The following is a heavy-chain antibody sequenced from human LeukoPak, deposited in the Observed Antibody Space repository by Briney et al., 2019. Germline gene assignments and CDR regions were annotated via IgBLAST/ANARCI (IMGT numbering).Heavy chain of an antibody. CDR3: ARGYCSSTSCAADY. V-gene: IGHV3-64*01. J-gene: IGHJ4*02. D-gene: IGHD2-2*01. Sequence: GGSLRLSGAASGFIFSSYAMHWVRQAPGKGLEYVSTISSNGGSTYYANSVKGRFSISRDNSKNTLYLQMGSLRAEDMAVYYCARGYCSSTSCAADYWGQGTLVTVSS. CDR1: GFIFSSYA. CDR2: ISSNGGST.